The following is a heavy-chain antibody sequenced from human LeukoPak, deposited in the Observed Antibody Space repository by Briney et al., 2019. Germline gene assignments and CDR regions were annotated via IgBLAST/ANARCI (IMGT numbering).Heavy chain of an antibody. CDR2: IYYSGST. CDR3: ARSELLDYYYYYMDV. CDR1: GGSISSGGYY. V-gene: IGHV4-31*03. D-gene: IGHD1-14*01. J-gene: IGHJ6*03. Sequence: SETLSLTCTVSGGSISSGGYYWSWIRQHPGKGQEWIGYIYYSGSTYYNPSLKSRVTISVDTSKNQFSLKLSSVTAADTAVYYCARSELLDYYYYYMDVWGKGTTVSLSS.